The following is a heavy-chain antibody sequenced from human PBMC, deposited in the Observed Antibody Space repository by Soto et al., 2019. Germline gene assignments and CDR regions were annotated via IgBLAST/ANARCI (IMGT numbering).Heavy chain of an antibody. J-gene: IGHJ3*02. CDR3: ARIDGTFDI. D-gene: IGHD1-1*01. Sequence: GLIRLPSVAAGFNFSNFSMTWVRQAPGKGLEWVSYISSSSGIIYYADSVQGRFSISRDNARNSLYLHMNSLRDEDTAVYYCARIDGTFDIWGQGTMVTVSS. CDR1: GFNFSNFS. V-gene: IGHV3-48*02. CDR2: ISSSSGII.